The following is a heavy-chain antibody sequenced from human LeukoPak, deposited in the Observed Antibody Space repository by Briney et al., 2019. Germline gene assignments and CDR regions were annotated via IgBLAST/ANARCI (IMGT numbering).Heavy chain of an antibody. Sequence: GASVKVSCKASGGTFSSYAISWVRQAPGQGLEWMGGIIPIFGTANYAQKFQGRVTITTDESTSTAYMELSILRSEDTAVYYCARDTSVYYYDSSGFGYWGQGTLVTVSS. D-gene: IGHD3-22*01. V-gene: IGHV1-69*05. CDR3: ARDTSVYYYDSSGFGY. CDR2: IIPIFGTA. CDR1: GGTFSSYA. J-gene: IGHJ4*02.